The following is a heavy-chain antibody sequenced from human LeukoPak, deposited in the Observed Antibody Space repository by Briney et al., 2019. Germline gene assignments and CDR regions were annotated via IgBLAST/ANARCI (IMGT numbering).Heavy chain of an antibody. CDR1: GFTFNSYA. Sequence: GGSLRLSCAASGFTFNSYAMSRVRQAPGKGLKGVSGISGSGIHTYYADSVKGRFTISRDNAKNTLYLQMNRLRVEEKAVYYCAKENYDSRGSTVYDYWGQGTLVSVSS. V-gene: IGHV3-23*01. D-gene: IGHD3-22*01. CDR3: AKENYDSRGSTVYDY. J-gene: IGHJ4*02. CDR2: ISGSGIHT.